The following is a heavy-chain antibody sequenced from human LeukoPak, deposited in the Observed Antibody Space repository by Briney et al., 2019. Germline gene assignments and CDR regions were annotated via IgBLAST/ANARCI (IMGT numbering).Heavy chain of an antibody. D-gene: IGHD3-10*01. CDR3: ARGLWFGELLH. V-gene: IGHV3-48*03. CDR2: ISSSGSTI. CDR1: GFTFSSYE. Sequence: GGSLRLSCAASGFTFSSYEMNWVRQAPGKGLEWVSYISSSGSTIYYADSVKGRFTISRDNAKNSLYLQMNSLRAEDTAVYCSARGLWFGELLHWGQGTLVTVSS. J-gene: IGHJ4*02.